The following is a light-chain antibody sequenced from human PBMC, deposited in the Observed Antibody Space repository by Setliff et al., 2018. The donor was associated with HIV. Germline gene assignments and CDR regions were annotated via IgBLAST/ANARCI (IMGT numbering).Light chain of an antibody. CDR3: SSYTTTITPYV. V-gene: IGLV2-11*01. Sequence: QSALTQPRSVSGSPGQSVTISCTGTSSDVGGYNYVSWYQQYPGQAPRVMIYDVTKRPSGVPDRFSGSKSGNTASLTISGLQAEDEGDYYCSSYTTTITPYVFGTGTKVTVL. J-gene: IGLJ1*01. CDR1: SSDVGGYNY. CDR2: DVT.